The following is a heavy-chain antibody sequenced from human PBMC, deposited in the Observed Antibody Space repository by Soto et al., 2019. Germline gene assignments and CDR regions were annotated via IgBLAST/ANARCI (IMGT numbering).Heavy chain of an antibody. Sequence: HVQLVQSGGELKKPGASVKVSCNTSGYTFNTYFITWVRQAPGQGLEWMGWISPHNGNTNYAEKFQGRVTMTTDTITKTAYMDLRHLRFDDTAVYYCARDTSNSFDYWGQGTLVTVSS. CDR3: ARDTSNSFDY. CDR2: ISPHNGNT. V-gene: IGHV1-18*01. J-gene: IGHJ4*02. CDR1: GYTFNTYF. D-gene: IGHD2-2*01.